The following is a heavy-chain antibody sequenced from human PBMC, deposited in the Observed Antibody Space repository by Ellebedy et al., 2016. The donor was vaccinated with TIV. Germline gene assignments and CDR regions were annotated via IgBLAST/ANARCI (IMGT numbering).Heavy chain of an antibody. Sequence: PGESLKISCAASGITFSSDYMSWVRQAPGKGLEWVSVIYSGGSTYYADSVKGRFTISRDNSKNTLYLQMNSLRVEDTAVYYCARGRGYFHQGLNFDYWGQGTLVTVSS. CDR2: IYSGGST. J-gene: IGHJ4*02. CDR1: GITFSSDY. V-gene: IGHV3-53*01. CDR3: ARGRGYFHQGLNFDY. D-gene: IGHD2-21*01.